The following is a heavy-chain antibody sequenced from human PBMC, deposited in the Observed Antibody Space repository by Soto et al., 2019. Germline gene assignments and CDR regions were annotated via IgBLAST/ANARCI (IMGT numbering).Heavy chain of an antibody. CDR3: AKRVIYSSSSPNFDY. V-gene: IGHV1-18*01. Sequence: VKVSCKASGYTFTSYGISWVRQAPGQGLEWMGWISAYNGNTNYAQKLQGRVTMTTDTSTSTAYMELRSLRVEDTAIYYCAKRVIYSSSSPNFDYWGQGTLVTVSS. D-gene: IGHD6-6*01. CDR2: ISAYNGNT. J-gene: IGHJ4*02. CDR1: GYTFTSYG.